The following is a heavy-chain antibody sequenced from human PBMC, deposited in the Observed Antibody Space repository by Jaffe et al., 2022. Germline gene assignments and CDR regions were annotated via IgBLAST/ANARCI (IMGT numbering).Heavy chain of an antibody. Sequence: QVQLQESGPGLVKPSQTLSLTCTVSGGSISSGSYYWSWIRQPAGKGLEWIGRIYTSGSTNYNPSLKSRVTISVDTSKNQFSLKLSSVTAADTAVYYCARSGGERWLPGDYWGQGTLVTVSS. CDR1: GGSISSGSYY. D-gene: IGHD3-16*01. V-gene: IGHV4-61*02. CDR2: IYTSGST. J-gene: IGHJ4*02. CDR3: ARSGGERWLPGDY.